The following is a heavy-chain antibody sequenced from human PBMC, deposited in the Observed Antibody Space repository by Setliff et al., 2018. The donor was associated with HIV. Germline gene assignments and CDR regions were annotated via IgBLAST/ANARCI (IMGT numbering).Heavy chain of an antibody. CDR1: GYTFTDYF. D-gene: IGHD5-12*01. V-gene: IGHV1-2*02. CDR3: AKDDHGGYDLLFYFDS. J-gene: IGHJ4*02. CDR2: ISPDNGNT. Sequence: ASVKVSCKSSGYTFTDYFMHWVRQAPGQGLEWMGWISPDNGNTRISQRFRGRFTISRDNKRNTIYLQMSSLRPEDTATYYCAKDDHGGYDLLFYFDSWGQGIPVTVSS.